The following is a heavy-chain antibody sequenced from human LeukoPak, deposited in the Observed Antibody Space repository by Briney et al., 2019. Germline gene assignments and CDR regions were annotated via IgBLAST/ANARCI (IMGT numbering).Heavy chain of an antibody. CDR2: IIPILGIA. CDR1: GGTFSSYA. D-gene: IGHD2-2*01. Sequence: ASVKVSCKASGGTFSSYAISWVRQAPGQGLEWMGRIIPILGIANYAQKFQGRVTITTDESTSTAYMELSSLRSEDTAVYYCARDCSSTSCYPHWGQGTLVTVSS. CDR3: ARDCSSTSCYPH. V-gene: IGHV1-69*04. J-gene: IGHJ4*02.